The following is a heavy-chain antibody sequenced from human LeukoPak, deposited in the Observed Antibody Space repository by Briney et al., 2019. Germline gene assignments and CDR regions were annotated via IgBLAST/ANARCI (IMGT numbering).Heavy chain of an antibody. CDR3: ASTVRGLVIEFNWFDP. CDR2: IIPILGIA. CDR1: GGTFSSYA. D-gene: IGHD3/OR15-3a*01. J-gene: IGHJ5*02. Sequence: SVKVSCKASGGTFSSYAISWVRQAPGQRLEWMGRIIPILGIANYAQKFQGRVTITADKSTSTAYMELSSLRSEDTAVYYCASTVRGLVIEFNWFDPWGQGTLVTVSS. V-gene: IGHV1-69*04.